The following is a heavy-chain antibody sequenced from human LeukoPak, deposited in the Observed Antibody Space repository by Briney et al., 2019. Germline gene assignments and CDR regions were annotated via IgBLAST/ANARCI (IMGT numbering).Heavy chain of an antibody. J-gene: IGHJ4*02. D-gene: IGHD3-22*01. CDR2: IYYSGST. CDR3: ARDSYYDSSGSLDY. Sequence: SETLSLTCAVSDGSLSGYYWSWIRQPPGKGLEWIGYIYYSGSTYYNPSLKSRVTISVDTSKNQFSLKLSSVTAADTAVYYCARDSYYDSSGSLDYWGQGTLVTVSS. CDR1: DGSLSGYY. V-gene: IGHV4-30-4*08.